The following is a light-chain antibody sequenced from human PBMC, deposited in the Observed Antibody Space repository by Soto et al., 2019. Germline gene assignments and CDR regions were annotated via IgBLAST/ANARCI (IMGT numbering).Light chain of an antibody. CDR2: GAS. CDR1: QSVSSSH. V-gene: IGKV3-20*01. Sequence: EIGLTQSPGTLSLSPGERATLSCRASQSVSSSHLAWYQQKPGQAPRLLIFGASSRATGIPDRFGGNGSGTDFTLTISALETEDFAVYFCQQYGSSPRTFGQGTKVEIK. J-gene: IGKJ1*01. CDR3: QQYGSSPRT.